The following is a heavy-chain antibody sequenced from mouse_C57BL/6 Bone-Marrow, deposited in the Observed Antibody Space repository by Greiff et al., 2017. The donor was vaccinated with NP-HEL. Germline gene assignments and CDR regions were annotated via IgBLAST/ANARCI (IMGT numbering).Heavy chain of an antibody. V-gene: IGHV1-52*01. Sequence: QVQLQQPGAELVRPGSSVKLSCKASGYTFTSYWMHWVKQRPIQGLEWIGNIDPSDSETHYNQKFKDKATLTVDKSSSTAYMQLSSLTSEDSAVYYCPLSPPSSYYGLAYWTHWTLVTVSA. CDR2: IDPSDSET. D-gene: IGHD2-10*01. J-gene: IGHJ3*01. CDR1: GYTFTSYW. CDR3: PLSPPSSYYGLAY.